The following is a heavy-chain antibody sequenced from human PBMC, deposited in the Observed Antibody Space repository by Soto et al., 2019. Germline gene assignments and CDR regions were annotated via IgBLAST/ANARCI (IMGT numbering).Heavy chain of an antibody. CDR3: ARARASRYSYGTYYFDY. CDR2: IIPIFGTA. V-gene: IGHV1-69*13. Sequence: SVKVSCKASGGTFSSYAISWVRQAPGQGLEWMGGIIPIFGTANYAQKFQGRVTITADESTSTAYMELSSLRSEDTAVYYCARARASRYSYGTYYFDYWGQGTLVTVSS. CDR1: GGTFSSYA. D-gene: IGHD5-18*01. J-gene: IGHJ4*02.